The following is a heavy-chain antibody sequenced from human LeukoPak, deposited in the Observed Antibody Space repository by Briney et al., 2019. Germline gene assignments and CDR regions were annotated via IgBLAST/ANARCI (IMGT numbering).Heavy chain of an antibody. D-gene: IGHD2-2*01. CDR2: INHSGST. J-gene: IGHJ4*02. CDR1: GGSFSGYY. V-gene: IGHV4-34*01. Sequence: SETLSLTCAVYGGSFSGYYWSWIRQPPGKGLEWIGEINHSGSTNYNPSLKSRVTISVDTSKNQFSLKLSSVTAADTAVYYCASSTSYYFDYWGQGTLVTVSS. CDR3: ASSTSYYFDY.